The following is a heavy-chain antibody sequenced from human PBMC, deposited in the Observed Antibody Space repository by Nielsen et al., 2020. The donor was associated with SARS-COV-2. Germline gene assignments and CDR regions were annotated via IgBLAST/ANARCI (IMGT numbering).Heavy chain of an antibody. D-gene: IGHD2-2*01. CDR1: GFTFSSYG. J-gene: IGHJ2*01. CDR2: IRYDGSNK. V-gene: IGHV3-30*02. CDR3: AKGLADCSSTSCFSYWYFDL. Sequence: GESLKISCAASGFTFSSYGMQWVRQAPGKGLEWVAFIRYDGSNKYYADSVKGRFTISRDNSKNTLYLQMNSLRAEDTAVYYCAKGLADCSSTSCFSYWYFDLWGRGTLVTVSS.